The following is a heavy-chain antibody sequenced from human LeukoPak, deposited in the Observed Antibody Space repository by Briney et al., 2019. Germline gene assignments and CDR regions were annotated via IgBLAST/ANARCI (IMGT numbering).Heavy chain of an antibody. CDR2: TYYRSKWYN. V-gene: IGHV6-1*01. D-gene: IGHD3-10*01. CDR3: ARGRGESRPYYYYYYMDV. J-gene: IGHJ6*03. Sequence: SQTLSLTCAISGDSVSSNSAAWNWIRQSPSRGLEWLGRTYYRSKWYNDYAVSVKSRITINPDTSKNQFSLQLNSVTPEDTAVYYCARGRGESRPYYYYYYMDVWGKGTTVTVSS. CDR1: GDSVSSNSAA.